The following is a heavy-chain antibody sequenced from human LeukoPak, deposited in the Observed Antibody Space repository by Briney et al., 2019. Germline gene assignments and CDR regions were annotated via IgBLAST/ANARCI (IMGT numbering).Heavy chain of an antibody. CDR2: IYYSGST. CDR3: ARLNYDFWSGLDY. CDR1: GVSISSSSYY. Sequence: PSETLSLTCTVSGVSISSSSYYWGWIRQPPGKGLEWIGNIYYSGSTYYNPSLKSRVTISVDTSKNQFSLKLSSVTAADTAVYYCARLNYDFWSGLDYWGQGTLVTVSS. V-gene: IGHV4-39*01. J-gene: IGHJ4*02. D-gene: IGHD3-3*01.